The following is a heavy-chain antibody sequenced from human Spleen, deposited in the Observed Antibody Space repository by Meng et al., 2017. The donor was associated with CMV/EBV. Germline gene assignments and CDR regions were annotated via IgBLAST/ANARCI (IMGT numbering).Heavy chain of an antibody. D-gene: IGHD3-22*01. V-gene: IGHV1-2*02. CDR1: GYTFTGYF. J-gene: IGHJ4*02. Sequence: ASVKVSCKASGYTFTGYFMHWVRQAPGQGLEWMGWINAKSGGTHYAQKFQGRVTMTRDTSISTAYMELRRLRSDDTAIYFCARLSGFKEYYDSSGYLDDGGQGTLVTVS. CDR2: INAKSGGT. CDR3: ARLSGFKEYYDSSGYLDD.